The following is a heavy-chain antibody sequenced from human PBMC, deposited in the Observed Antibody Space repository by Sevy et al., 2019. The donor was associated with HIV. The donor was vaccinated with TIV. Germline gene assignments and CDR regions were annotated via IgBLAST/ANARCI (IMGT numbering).Heavy chain of an antibody. CDR3: IRGRLLGYTAMVPDY. Sequence: GGSLRLSCTTSGFTLGDYAMNWVRQAPGKGLEWVGFMRSKPFAGTTEYAASVKGRFTTSTDDSEASAHLQMNSLRTEATSVYYCIRGRLLGYTAMVPDYWGQGTLVTISS. D-gene: IGHD5-18*01. J-gene: IGHJ4*02. CDR1: GFTLGDYA. V-gene: IGHV3-49*04. CDR2: MRSKPFAGTT.